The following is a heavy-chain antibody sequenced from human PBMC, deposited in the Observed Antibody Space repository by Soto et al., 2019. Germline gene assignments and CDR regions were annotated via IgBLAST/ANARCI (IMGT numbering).Heavy chain of an antibody. Sequence: GSLRLSCAASGFTSWDYDMSWIRQAPGKGLEWVSYIARSGNTMYYGDYVKGRFTISRDNAENSVFLQMISLRAEDTAVYYCVREGRSSTSCNTGCAFDIWGQGTMVTVSS. CDR2: IARSGNTM. V-gene: IGHV3-11*01. D-gene: IGHD2-2*02. CDR1: GFTSWDYD. J-gene: IGHJ3*02. CDR3: VREGRSSTSCNTGCAFDI.